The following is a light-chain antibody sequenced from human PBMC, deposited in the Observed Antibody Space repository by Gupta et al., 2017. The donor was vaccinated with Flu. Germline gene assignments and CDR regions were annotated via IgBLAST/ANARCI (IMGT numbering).Light chain of an antibody. J-gene: IGLJ1*01. V-gene: IGLV2-23*02. CDR2: EVN. CDR1: SSDIGSYNL. CDR3: CSFAGTYI. Sequence: QSALSQPASVTVSPGQSITISCTGTSSDIGSYNLVSWYQQHPNKAPKLMIYEVNKRPSGVSDRFSGSKSGNTASLTISGLQAEDEADYYCCSFAGTYIFGTGTKVGVL.